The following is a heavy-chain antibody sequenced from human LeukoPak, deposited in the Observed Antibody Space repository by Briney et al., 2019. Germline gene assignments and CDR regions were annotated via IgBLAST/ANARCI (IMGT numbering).Heavy chain of an antibody. CDR2: IKQDGSEK. CDR1: GFTLSSYW. J-gene: IGHJ3*02. D-gene: IGHD3-10*01. V-gene: IGHV3-7*04. Sequence: GGSLRLSCAASGFTLSSYWMSWVRQAPGKGLEWVTNIKQDGSEKYYVDSVKGRFTISRDNAKNSLYLQMNSLRAEDTAVYYCARGRGWGTFDIWGQGTMVTVSS. CDR3: ARGRGWGTFDI.